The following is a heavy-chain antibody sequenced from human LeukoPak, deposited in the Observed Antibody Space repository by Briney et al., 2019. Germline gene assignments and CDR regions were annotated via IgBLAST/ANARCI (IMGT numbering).Heavy chain of an antibody. CDR3: ASMSRGVILGPNYYSYYMDV. CDR2: IYYSGST. J-gene: IGHJ6*03. D-gene: IGHD3-10*01. V-gene: IGHV4-39*01. CDR1: GGPMSSPSFY. Sequence: PSETLSLTCSVSGGPMSSPSFYWAWIRQPPGKELEWIGNIYYSGSTYYNPSLQSRVTISVDTSKNQFSLKLTSVTAADKAVYYCASMSRGVILGPNYYSYYMDVWGKGATVIVSS.